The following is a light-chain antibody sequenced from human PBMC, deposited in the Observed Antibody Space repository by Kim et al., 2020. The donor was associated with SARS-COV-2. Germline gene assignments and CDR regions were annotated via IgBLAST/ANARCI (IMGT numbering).Light chain of an antibody. J-gene: IGLJ3*02. Sequence: GQRVTVTCSGNSSNIGPNYVSWYQHFPGTAPKLLIFRNYQRPSGVPDRFSGSKSGTSASLAIIGLRSEDEADYHCAAWDDSLSAWVFGGGTKVTVL. V-gene: IGLV1-47*01. CDR1: SSNIGPNY. CDR3: AAWDDSLSAWV. CDR2: RNY.